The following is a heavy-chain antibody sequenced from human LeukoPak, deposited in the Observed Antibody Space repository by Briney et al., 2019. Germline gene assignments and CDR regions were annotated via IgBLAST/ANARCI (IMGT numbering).Heavy chain of an antibody. Sequence: GGSLRLSCAASGFTFSSYAISWVRQAPGEGLEWVSHISGSGGSTYYADSVKGRFTISRDNSKNTLYLQMNSLRAEDTAVYYCTRDQGVRGGSYYYYMDVWGKGTTVTISS. CDR2: ISGSGGST. D-gene: IGHD3-10*01. V-gene: IGHV3-23*01. J-gene: IGHJ6*03. CDR3: TRDQGVRGGSYYYYMDV. CDR1: GFTFSSYA.